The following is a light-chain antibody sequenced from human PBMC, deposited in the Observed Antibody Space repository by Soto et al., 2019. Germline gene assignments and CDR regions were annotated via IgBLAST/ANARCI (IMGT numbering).Light chain of an antibody. CDR2: DAS. V-gene: IGKV3-11*01. J-gene: IGKJ3*01. Sequence: IVLTQSPATLYLSPGERATLSCRASQSVSSYLAWYQQKPGQAPRLLIYDASNRATRIPARFSGSASGTDITLTIGSLEPEDFAVYYFQQRSNWPSTSDPGTPVDIK. CDR3: QQRSNWPST. CDR1: QSVSSY.